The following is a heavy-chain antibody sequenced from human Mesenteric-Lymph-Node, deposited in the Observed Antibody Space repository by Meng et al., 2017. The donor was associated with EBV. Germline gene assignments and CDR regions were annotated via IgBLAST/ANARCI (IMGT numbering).Heavy chain of an antibody. CDR1: GGSISSGGYY. CDR2: IYYSGDT. D-gene: IGHD6-13*01. V-gene: IGHV4-30-4*01. J-gene: IGHJ4*02. Sequence: QVRLQESGPGLVKPSQTLSLTCAVSGGSISSGGYYWSWIRQPPGKGLEWIGYIYYSGDTYYNPSLKSRVTISVDTSKNQFSLKLSSVTAADTAVYYCVGGVAADGSVDYWGQGTLVTVSS. CDR3: VGGVAADGSVDY.